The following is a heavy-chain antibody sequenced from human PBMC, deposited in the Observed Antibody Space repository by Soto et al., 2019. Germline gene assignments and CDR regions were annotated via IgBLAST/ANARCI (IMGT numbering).Heavy chain of an antibody. D-gene: IGHD6-19*01. V-gene: IGHV3-74*01. CDR1: EFTFSNYW. CDR2: INSDGRST. J-gene: IGHJ4*02. Sequence: PGGSPRLSFAASEFTFSNYWMHWVRQAPGEGLMWVSHINSDGRSTNYADSVKGRFTISRDNAKNMLYLQMDSLRAEDTAVYYCAGGGTSVAGPYWGQGTLVTVSS. CDR3: AGGGTSVAGPY.